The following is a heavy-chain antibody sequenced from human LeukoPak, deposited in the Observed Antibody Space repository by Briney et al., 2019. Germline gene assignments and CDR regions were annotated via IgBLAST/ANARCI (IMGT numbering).Heavy chain of an antibody. CDR3: AREPKDWYGVDY. CDR1: GGSFSGYY. J-gene: IGHJ4*02. Sequence: PSETLSLTCAVYGGSFSGYYWSWIRQPPGKGLEWIGYIYYSGSTNYNPSLKSRVTISVDTSKNQFSLKLSSVTAADTAMYYCAREPKDWYGVDYWGQGTLVTVSS. CDR2: IYYSGST. D-gene: IGHD3/OR15-3a*01. V-gene: IGHV4-59*01.